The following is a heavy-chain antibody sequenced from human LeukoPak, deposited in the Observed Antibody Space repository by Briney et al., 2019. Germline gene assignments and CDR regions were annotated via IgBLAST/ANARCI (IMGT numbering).Heavy chain of an antibody. Sequence: RASVKVSCKASGYTFSTHWMHWVRQAPGQGLEWMGIINPSGGFTSYAQKFRGRVTVTRDMSTSTVYMELSNLRSEDTAVYYCARDQSGEWELLSGWWFDPWGQGTLVTVSS. J-gene: IGHJ5*02. CDR3: ARDQSGEWELLSGWWFDP. V-gene: IGHV1-46*01. D-gene: IGHD1-26*01. CDR1: GYTFSTHW. CDR2: INPSGGFT.